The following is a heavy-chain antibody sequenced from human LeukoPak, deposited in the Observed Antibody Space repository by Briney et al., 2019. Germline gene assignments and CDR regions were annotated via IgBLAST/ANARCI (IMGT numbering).Heavy chain of an antibody. CDR1: GGSISSGGYS. CDR2: IYHSGST. Sequence: PSQTLSLTCAVSGGSISSGGYSWSWIRQPPGKGLEWIGYIYHSGSTYYNPSLKSRVTVSVDTSKNQFSLKLSSVTAADTAVYYCVRGSTLRHYQYWGQGTLVTVSS. J-gene: IGHJ4*02. CDR3: VRGSTLRHYQY. V-gene: IGHV4-30-2*03. D-gene: IGHD3-16*01.